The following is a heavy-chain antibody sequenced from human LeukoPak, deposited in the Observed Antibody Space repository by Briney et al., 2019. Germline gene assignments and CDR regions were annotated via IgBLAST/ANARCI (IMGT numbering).Heavy chain of an antibody. CDR1: GFTFSSYC. CDR3: AKDRGGSYYYYYYMDV. V-gene: IGHV3-30*02. J-gene: IGHJ6*03. Sequence: GGSLRLSCAASGFTFSSYCMHWVRQAPGKGLEWVAFIRYDGSNKYYADSVKSRFTISRDNSKNTLYLQMNSLRAEDTAVYYCAKDRGGSYYYYYYMDVWGKGTTVTVSS. D-gene: IGHD1-26*01. CDR2: IRYDGSNK.